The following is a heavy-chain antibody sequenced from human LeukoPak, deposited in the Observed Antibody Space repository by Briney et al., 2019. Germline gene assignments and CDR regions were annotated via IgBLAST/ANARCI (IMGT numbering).Heavy chain of an antibody. Sequence: GGSLRLSCEASGFTFSSNAMSWVRQAPGKGLEWVSTITGSGTSTYYADSVKGRFTISRDNSKNTLYLQMNSLRAEDTAVYYCAKEGSCSGGSCYSDYWGQGTLVTVSS. D-gene: IGHD2-15*01. CDR3: AKEGSCSGGSCYSDY. V-gene: IGHV3-23*01. CDR1: GFTFSSNA. CDR2: ITGSGTST. J-gene: IGHJ4*02.